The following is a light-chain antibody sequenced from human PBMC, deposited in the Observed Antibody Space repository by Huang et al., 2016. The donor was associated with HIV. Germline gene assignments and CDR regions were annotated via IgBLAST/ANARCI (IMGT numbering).Light chain of an antibody. CDR2: KVS. CDR3: MQGTHWPPVT. Sequence: EVVMTQSPPSLPVTLGQPASMSCRSSHSLDHSDGNIYLNWFHQRPGQPPRRLLYKVSQRDSGVPDRFFGGGSGTEFSLTISRVEAEDVGFYYCMQGTHWPPVTFGQGTRLEIK. V-gene: IGKV2-30*02. CDR1: HSLDHSDGNIY. J-gene: IGKJ5*01.